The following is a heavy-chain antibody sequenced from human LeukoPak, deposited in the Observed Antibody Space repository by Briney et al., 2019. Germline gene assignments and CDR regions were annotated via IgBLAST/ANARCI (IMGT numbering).Heavy chain of an antibody. CDR1: DASMNNYY. CDR2: VLSRGTT. CDR3: ARSWAAKWELPGQFDS. Sequence: SETLSLTCTVSDASMNNYYWSWIRQSPEKGLEWIGFVLSRGTTNYNPSFKSRLTMSIDTSKKQFSLRLSSVTAADTAVYFCARSWAAKWELPGQFDSWGQGRLVSVSS. V-gene: IGHV4-4*07. D-gene: IGHD1-26*01. J-gene: IGHJ4*02.